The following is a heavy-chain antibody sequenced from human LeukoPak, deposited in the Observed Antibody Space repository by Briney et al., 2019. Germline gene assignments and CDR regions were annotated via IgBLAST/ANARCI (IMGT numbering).Heavy chain of an antibody. Sequence: GGSLRLSCAASGFTFSNAWMSWVRQAPGKGLEWVGRIKSKTDGGTTDYAAPVKGRFTISRDDSKNTLYLQMNSLKTEDTAVYYCTTVNVVVPAVLAEYFQHWGRGTLVTVSS. CDR2: IKSKTDGGTT. D-gene: IGHD2-2*01. V-gene: IGHV3-15*01. J-gene: IGHJ1*01. CDR3: TTVNVVVPAVLAEYFQH. CDR1: GFTFSNAW.